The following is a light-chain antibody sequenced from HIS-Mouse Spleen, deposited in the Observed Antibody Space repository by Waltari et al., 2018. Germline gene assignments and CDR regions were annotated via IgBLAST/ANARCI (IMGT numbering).Light chain of an antibody. CDR2: EES. J-gene: IGLJ2*01. CDR3: YSTDSSGNHRV. V-gene: IGLV3-10*01. CDR1: ALPKKY. Sequence: SYELTQPPSVSVSPGQTARITCSGDALPKKYAYWYQQKSGQAPVLVIYEESKRPAGIPERCPGSSSCTMATLTIRGARVEDEADYYCYSTDSSGNHRVFGGGTKLTVL.